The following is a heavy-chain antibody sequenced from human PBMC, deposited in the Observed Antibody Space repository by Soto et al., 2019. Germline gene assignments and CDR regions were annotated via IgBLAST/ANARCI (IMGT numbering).Heavy chain of an antibody. CDR3: ARGIYCSGGSCYPQWRYFQH. CDR1: GFTFSSYW. V-gene: IGHV3-74*01. D-gene: IGHD2-15*01. J-gene: IGHJ1*01. Sequence: PGGSLRLSCAASGFTFSSYWMHWVRQAPGKGLVWVSRINSDGSSTSYADSVKGRFTISRDNAKNTLYLQMNSLRAEDTAVYYCARGIYCSGGSCYPQWRYFQHWGQGTLVTVSS. CDR2: INSDGSST.